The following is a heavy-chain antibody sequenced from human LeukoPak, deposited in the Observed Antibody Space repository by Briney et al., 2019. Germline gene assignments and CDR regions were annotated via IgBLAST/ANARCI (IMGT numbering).Heavy chain of an antibody. V-gene: IGHV4-34*01. J-gene: IGHJ5*02. D-gene: IGHD6-13*01. CDR1: GGSFSGYY. CDR2: INHSGST. CDR3: ARGRRYSSSWAKNWFDP. Sequence: SSETLSLTCAVYGGSFSGYYWSWIRQPPGKGLEWIGEINHSGSTNYNPSLKSRVTISVDTSKNQFSLKLSSVTAADTAVYYCARGRRYSSSWAKNWFDPWGQGTLVTVSS.